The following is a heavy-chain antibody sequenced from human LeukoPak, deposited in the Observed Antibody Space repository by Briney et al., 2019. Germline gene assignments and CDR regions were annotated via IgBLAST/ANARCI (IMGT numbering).Heavy chain of an antibody. Sequence: GGSLRLSCAASGFTFSNAWMSWVRQAPGKGLERVGRIKSKTDGGTTDYAAPVKGRFTISRDDSKNTLYLQMNSLKTEDTAVYYCTTGYYDSSGYYPPFEYWGQGTLVTVSS. D-gene: IGHD3-22*01. CDR3: TTGYYDSSGYYPPFEY. V-gene: IGHV3-15*01. CDR2: IKSKTDGGTT. CDR1: GFTFSNAW. J-gene: IGHJ4*02.